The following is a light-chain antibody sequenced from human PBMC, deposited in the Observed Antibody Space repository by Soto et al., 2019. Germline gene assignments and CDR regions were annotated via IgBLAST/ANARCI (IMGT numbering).Light chain of an antibody. J-gene: IGKJ2*01. CDR3: QRYYISPFP. V-gene: IGKV3-20*01. CDR2: GAS. CDR1: QSVSSTY. Sequence: EIVLTQSPGTLSLSPGERATLSCRASQSVSSTYLAWYQQKPGQAPRLLIYGASSRATGIPDRFSGSGSGTDFTLTISRLEPEYFAVYYCQRYYISPFPFGRGTKLEIK.